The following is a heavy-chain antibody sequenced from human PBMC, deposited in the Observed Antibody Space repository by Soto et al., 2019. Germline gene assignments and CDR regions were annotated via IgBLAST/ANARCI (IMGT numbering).Heavy chain of an antibody. CDR3: ARRLVGAVKGFDY. CDR1: VGSISSSNYH. CDR2: IYYTGST. Sequence: ETLSLTGTVSVGSISSSNYHWGWILQAPGKGLEWIGNIYYTGSTYYNPSLISRVTVSVDTSKNQFSLRLTSVTAADSATYYCARRLVGAVKGFDYWGQGALVTVSS. D-gene: IGHD1-26*01. J-gene: IGHJ4*02. V-gene: IGHV4-39*01.